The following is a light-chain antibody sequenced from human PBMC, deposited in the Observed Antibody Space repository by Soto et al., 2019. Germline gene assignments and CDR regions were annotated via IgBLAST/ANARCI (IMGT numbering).Light chain of an antibody. CDR1: QSVSSN. CDR3: QQYDDWPRT. CDR2: GAF. V-gene: IGKV3-15*01. J-gene: IGKJ1*01. Sequence: EIVMTQSPVSLSVSPGQRATLSCRASQSVSSNLAWYQQKPGQAPSLLIYGAFTRATGIPARFSGTRSGTDFTLTISSLQSEDFAVYYCQQYDDWPRTFGQGTKVDIK.